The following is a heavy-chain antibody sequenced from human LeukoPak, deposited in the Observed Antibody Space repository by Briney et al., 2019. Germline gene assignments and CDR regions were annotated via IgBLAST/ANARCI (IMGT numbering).Heavy chain of an antibody. D-gene: IGHD2-2*01. Sequence: GGSLRLSCAASGFTFSSYAMSWVRQAPGKGLEWVSAISGSGGSTYYADSVKGRFTISRDNSKNTLYLQMNSLRAEDTAVYYCAIDRIKIVVVPAASDYWGQGTLVTVSS. J-gene: IGHJ4*02. CDR3: AIDRIKIVVVPAASDY. CDR1: GFTFSSYA. CDR2: ISGSGGST. V-gene: IGHV3-23*01.